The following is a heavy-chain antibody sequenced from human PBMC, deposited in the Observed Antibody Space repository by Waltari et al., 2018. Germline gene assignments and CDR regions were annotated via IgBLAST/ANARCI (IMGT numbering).Heavy chain of an antibody. CDR1: GDSIGHYY. V-gene: IGHV4-59*01. D-gene: IGHD3-3*01. CDR3: ARETADFWSGYYPRLDV. J-gene: IGHJ3*01. CDR2: IYYTGRT. Sequence: QVQLQESGPGLVKPSETLSLTCTVSGDSIGHYYWTWIRQPPGKGLEWIGYIYYTGRTNYNPSRKSRLTISLDTSKSQFSLQLTSVTAADTAVYYCARETADFWSGYYPRLDVWGQGTMVTVSS.